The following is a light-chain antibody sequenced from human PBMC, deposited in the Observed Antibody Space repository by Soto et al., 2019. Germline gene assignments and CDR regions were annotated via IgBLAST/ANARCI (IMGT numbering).Light chain of an antibody. CDR3: QSYDSSLSGSV. Sequence: QSALTQPPSVSGAPGQRVTISCTGSSSNIGADYDVHWYQQLPGTAPKLLIFGDTNRPSGVPDRFSGSKSGTSASLAITGLQADDEADYYCQSYDSSLSGSVFGGGTKLTV. CDR1: SSNIGADYD. V-gene: IGLV1-40*01. J-gene: IGLJ2*01. CDR2: GDT.